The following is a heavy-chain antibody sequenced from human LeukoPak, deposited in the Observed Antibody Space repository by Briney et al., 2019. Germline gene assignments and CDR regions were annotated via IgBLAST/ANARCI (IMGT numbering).Heavy chain of an antibody. Sequence: KTSETLSLTCTVSGGSINTSPYYWGWVRQPPEKGLEWLGSISYSGTAYYNPPLRSRVTVSRDTSTNQFSLNLTSVTAADTAVYYCVRGRVELPATMHYWYFDLWGRGTLVTVSS. CDR1: GGSINTSPYY. CDR2: ISYSGTA. V-gene: IGHV4-39*07. CDR3: VRGRVELPATMHYWYFDL. D-gene: IGHD2-2*01. J-gene: IGHJ2*01.